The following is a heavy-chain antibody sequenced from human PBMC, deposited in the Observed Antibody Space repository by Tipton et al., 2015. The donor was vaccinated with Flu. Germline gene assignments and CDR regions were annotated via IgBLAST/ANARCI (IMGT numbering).Heavy chain of an antibody. CDR3: ARVGYYDFWSLHYYGMDV. CDR1: GFTVSSNY. Sequence: SLRLSCAASGFTVSSNYMSWVRQAPGKGLEWVSVIYSGGSTYYADSVKGRFTISRDNSKNTLYLQMNSLRAEDTAVYYCARVGYYDFWSLHYYGMDVWGQGTTVTVSS. V-gene: IGHV3-53*01. CDR2: IYSGGST. J-gene: IGHJ6*02. D-gene: IGHD3-3*01.